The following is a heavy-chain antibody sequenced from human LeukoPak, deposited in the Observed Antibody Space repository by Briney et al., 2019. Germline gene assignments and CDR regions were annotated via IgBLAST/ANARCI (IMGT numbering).Heavy chain of an antibody. CDR2: FDPEDGET. CDR1: GYTLTELY. Sequence: ASVKVSCKVSGYTLTELYMHWVRQAPGKGLEWMGGFDPEDGETIYAQKFQGRVTMTEDTSTDTAYMELSSLRSEDTAVYYCATDVDGYCSGGSCYYYYGMDVWGQGTTVTVSS. D-gene: IGHD2-15*01. V-gene: IGHV1-24*01. CDR3: ATDVDGYCSGGSCYYYYGMDV. J-gene: IGHJ6*02.